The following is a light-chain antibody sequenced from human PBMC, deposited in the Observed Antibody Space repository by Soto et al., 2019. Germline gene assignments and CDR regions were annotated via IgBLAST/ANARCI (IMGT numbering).Light chain of an antibody. CDR3: QQYDNLPLP. CDR1: QDISNY. J-gene: IGKJ4*01. CDR2: DAS. Sequence: DIHMSQSPSSLSAYVGVRVTNTSQASQDISNYLNGYQQKPGKAPKLLIYDASNLDTGVPSRFSGSGSGTDFTFTISSLQPEDIATYYCQQYDNLPLPFGGGTKLDIK. V-gene: IGKV1-33*01.